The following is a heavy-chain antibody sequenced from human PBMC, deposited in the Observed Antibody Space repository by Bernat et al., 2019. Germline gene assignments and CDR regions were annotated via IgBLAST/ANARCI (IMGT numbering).Heavy chain of an antibody. D-gene: IGHD3-3*01. J-gene: IGHJ6*02. V-gene: IGHV4-39*01. Sequence: QLQLQESGPGLVKPSETLSLTCTVSGGSISSSSYYWGWIRQPPGKGLEWIGSIYYSGSTYYNPSLKSRVTISVDTSKNQFSLKLSSVTAADTALYYCARGGPYNDFWSGYEGRYYHYAMDVWGQGTTVTVSS. CDR3: ARGGPYNDFWSGYEGRYYHYAMDV. CDR1: GGSISSSSYY. CDR2: IYYSGST.